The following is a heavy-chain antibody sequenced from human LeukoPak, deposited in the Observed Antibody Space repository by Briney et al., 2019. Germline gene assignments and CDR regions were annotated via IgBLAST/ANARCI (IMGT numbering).Heavy chain of an antibody. J-gene: IGHJ5*02. CDR2: IYYSGST. D-gene: IGHD6-13*01. CDR3: ARPIAAPARGLYNWFDP. Sequence: SETLSLTCTVSGGSISSSSYYWGWIRQPPGKGLEWIGSIYYSGSTYYNPSLKSRVTISVDASKNQFSLKLSSVTAADTAVYYCARPIAAPARGLYNWFDPWGQGTLVTVSS. CDR1: GGSISSSSYY. V-gene: IGHV4-39*01.